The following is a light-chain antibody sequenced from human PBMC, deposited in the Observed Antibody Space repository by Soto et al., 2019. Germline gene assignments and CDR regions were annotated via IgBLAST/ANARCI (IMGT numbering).Light chain of an antibody. J-gene: IGKJ2*03. CDR3: MQGTHWPYS. V-gene: IGKV2-30*02. CDR1: PSLVHSDGNTY. CDR2: KVS. Sequence: DVVMTQSPLSLPVTLGQPASISCRSGPSLVHSDGNTYLHRFQQRPGQSPRRLIYKVSNRDSGVRDRFSGSGSGTDFTLMISRVEAEDVGVYYCMQGTHWPYSFGQGTKLEIK.